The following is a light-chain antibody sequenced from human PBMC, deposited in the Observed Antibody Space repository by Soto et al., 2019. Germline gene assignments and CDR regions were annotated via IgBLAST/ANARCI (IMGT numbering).Light chain of an antibody. V-gene: IGLV2-14*01. J-gene: IGLJ1*01. CDR1: SSDVGGYNY. CDR3: SSYTSSGTLYV. Sequence: QSALTQPASVSGSPGQSITISCTGTSSDVGGYNYVSWYQQHPGKAPKLTIYDVSNRPSGVSNRFSGSKSGNTASLTISGLQAEDEADYYCSSYTSSGTLYVFGTGTQLTVL. CDR2: DVS.